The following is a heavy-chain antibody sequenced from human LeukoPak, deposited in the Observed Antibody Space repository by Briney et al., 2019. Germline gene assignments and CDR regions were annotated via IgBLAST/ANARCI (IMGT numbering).Heavy chain of an antibody. J-gene: IGHJ6*03. D-gene: IGHD4-17*01. CDR3: ARLLYGDYATLRYYYYYMDV. V-gene: IGHV4-34*01. CDR2: INHSGST. Sequence: PSETLSLTCAVYGGSFSGYYWGWIRQPPGKGLEWIGEINHSGSTNYNPSLKSRVTISIDTSKNQFSLKLSSVTAADTAVYYCARLLYGDYATLRYYYYYMDVWGKGTTVTISS. CDR1: GGSFSGYY.